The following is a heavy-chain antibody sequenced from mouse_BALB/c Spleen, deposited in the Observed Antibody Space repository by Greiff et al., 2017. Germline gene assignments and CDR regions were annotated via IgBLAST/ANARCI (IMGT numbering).Heavy chain of an antibody. J-gene: IGHJ4*01. CDR3: ASWNYEVSYAMDY. CDR2: INPYNDGT. V-gene: IGHV1-14*01. D-gene: IGHD1-1*01. CDR1: GYTFTSYV. Sequence: EVQLQQSGPELVKPGASVKMSCKASGYTFTSYVMHWVKQKPGQGLEWIGYINPYNDGTKYNEKFKGKATLTSDKSSSTAYMELSSLTSEDSAVYYCASWNYEVSYAMDYWGQGTSVTVSS.